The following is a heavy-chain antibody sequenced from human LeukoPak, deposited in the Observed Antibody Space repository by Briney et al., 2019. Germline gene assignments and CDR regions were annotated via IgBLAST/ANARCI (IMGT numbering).Heavy chain of an antibody. J-gene: IGHJ6*02. CDR2: FDPEDGET. CDR1: GYTLTELS. D-gene: IGHD3-3*01. V-gene: IGHV1-24*01. CDR3: ATAPVYGRSIYTRCMDV. Sequence: ASVKVSCKVSGYTLTELSMHWVRQAPGKGLEWMGGFDPEDGETIYAQKFQGRVTMTEDTSTDTAYMELSSLRSEDTAVYYCATAPVYGRSIYTRCMDVWGQGTTVTVSS.